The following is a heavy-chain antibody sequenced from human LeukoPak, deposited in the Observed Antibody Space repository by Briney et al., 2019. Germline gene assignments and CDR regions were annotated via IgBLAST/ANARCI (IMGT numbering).Heavy chain of an antibody. J-gene: IGHJ4*02. Sequence: PGGSLRLSCAASGFTFSSYWMSWVRQAPGKGLEWVANIKQDGSEKYYVDSVKGRFTISRDNAKNSLYLQMNSLRAEDTAVYYCARLRQNSGYSYGYYFDYWGQGTLVTVSS. CDR2: IKQDGSEK. V-gene: IGHV3-7*01. D-gene: IGHD5-18*01. CDR3: ARLRQNSGYSYGYYFDY. CDR1: GFTFSSYW.